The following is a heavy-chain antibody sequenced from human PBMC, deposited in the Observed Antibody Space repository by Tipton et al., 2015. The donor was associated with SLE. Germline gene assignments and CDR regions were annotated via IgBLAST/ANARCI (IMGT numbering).Heavy chain of an antibody. CDR2: INHSGST. J-gene: IGHJ4*02. Sequence: TLSLTCAVYGGSFSGYYWSWIRQPPGKELEWIGEINHSGSTNYNPSLKSRVTISVDTSKNQFSLKLSSVTAADTAVYYCARGRGSSSSGHYWGQGTLVTVSS. CDR1: GGSFSGYY. CDR3: ARGRGSSSSGHY. V-gene: IGHV4-34*01. D-gene: IGHD6-6*01.